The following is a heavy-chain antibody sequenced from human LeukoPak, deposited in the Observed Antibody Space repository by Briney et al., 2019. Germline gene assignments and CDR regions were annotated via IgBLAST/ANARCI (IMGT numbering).Heavy chain of an antibody. CDR2: ISYDGSNK. Sequence: GGSLRLSCAASGFTFSSYAMHWVCQAPGKGLEWVAVISYDGSNKYYADSVKGRFTISRDNSKNTLYLQMNSLRAEDTAVYYCARDYTPVKQWLVPFSKYYFDYWGQGTLVTVSS. CDR1: GFTFSSYA. D-gene: IGHD6-19*01. CDR3: ARDYTPVKQWLVPFSKYYFDY. J-gene: IGHJ4*02. V-gene: IGHV3-30-3*01.